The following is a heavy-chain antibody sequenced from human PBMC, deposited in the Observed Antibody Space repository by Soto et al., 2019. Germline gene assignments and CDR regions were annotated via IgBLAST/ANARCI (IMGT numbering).Heavy chain of an antibody. V-gene: IGHV4-34*01. Sequence: QVQLQQWGAGLLKPSETLSLTCAVYGGSFSDYYWTWIRQPPGKGLEWIGEINHRGSTNYNPSLKSRLTILIDTPKNQFSLQLSSVTAADTAVYFCARPRGPGAIYNWFDPWCQGTLVTVSS. D-gene: IGHD2-21*01. CDR3: ARPRGPGAIYNWFDP. J-gene: IGHJ5*02. CDR2: INHRGST. CDR1: GGSFSDYY.